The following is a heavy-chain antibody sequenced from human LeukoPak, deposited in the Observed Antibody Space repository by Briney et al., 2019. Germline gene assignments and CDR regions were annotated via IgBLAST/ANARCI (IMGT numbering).Heavy chain of an antibody. Sequence: GGSLRLSCAASGFPFSTHSLNWVRQAPGKGLEWVSSISAGGDFVYYGDSVKGRFTMSRDNAKNSLHLQMDSLTAEDTAAYYCARGQGYCSGGSCTDDAFDIWGQGTMVTVSS. D-gene: IGHD2-15*01. J-gene: IGHJ3*02. CDR1: GFPFSTHS. CDR2: ISAGGDFV. CDR3: ARGQGYCSGGSCTDDAFDI. V-gene: IGHV3-21*01.